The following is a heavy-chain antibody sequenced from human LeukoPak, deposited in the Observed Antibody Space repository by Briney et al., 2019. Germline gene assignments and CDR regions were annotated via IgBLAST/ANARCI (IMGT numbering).Heavy chain of an antibody. Sequence: GGSLRLSCAPSGFIVTDAWMSWVRQAPGKGLERVAVISYDGSNKYYADSVKGRFTISRDNSKNTLYLQMNSLRAEDTAVYYCAKDLSGYCSGGSCWNWFDPWGQGTLVTVSS. CDR1: GFIVTDAW. D-gene: IGHD2-15*01. CDR2: ISYDGSNK. CDR3: AKDLSGYCSGGSCWNWFDP. V-gene: IGHV3-30*18. J-gene: IGHJ5*02.